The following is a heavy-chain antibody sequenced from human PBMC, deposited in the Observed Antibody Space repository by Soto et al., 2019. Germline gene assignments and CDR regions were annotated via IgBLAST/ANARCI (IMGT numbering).Heavy chain of an antibody. CDR3: ARDWGRYLLEWLPNWFDP. CDR2: ISSSSSTI. Sequence: LRLSCAASGFTFSSYSMNWVRQAPGKGLEWVSYISSSSSTIYYADSVKGRFTISRDNAKNSLYLQMNSLRAEDTAVYYCARDWGRYLLEWLPNWFDPWGQGTLVTVSS. V-gene: IGHV3-48*01. D-gene: IGHD3-3*01. CDR1: GFTFSSYS. J-gene: IGHJ5*02.